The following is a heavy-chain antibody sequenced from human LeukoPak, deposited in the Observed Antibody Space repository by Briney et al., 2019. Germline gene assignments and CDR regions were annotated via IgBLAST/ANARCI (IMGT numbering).Heavy chain of an antibody. V-gene: IGHV4-34*01. CDR1: GGSFSGYY. CDR3: ARVAAAGFDY. D-gene: IGHD6-13*01. Sequence: SETLSLTCAVYGGSFSGYYWSWIRQPPGKGLEWIGEINHSGSTNYNPSLKSRVTISVDTSKNQFSLKLSSVTAADTAVYYCARVAAAGFDYWGQGTLVTVSS. J-gene: IGHJ4*02. CDR2: INHSGST.